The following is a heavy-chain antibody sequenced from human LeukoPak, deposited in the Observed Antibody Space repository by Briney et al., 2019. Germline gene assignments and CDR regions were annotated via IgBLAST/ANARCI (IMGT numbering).Heavy chain of an antibody. D-gene: IGHD2-15*01. Sequence: SETLSLTCTVSGGSISSSSYYWGWIRQPPGKGLEWIGSIYYSGSTYYNPSLKSRVTISVDTSKNQFSLKLSSVTAADTAVYYCARTVAGYWFDPWGQGTLVTVSS. CDR3: ARTVAGYWFDP. J-gene: IGHJ5*02. V-gene: IGHV4-39*01. CDR2: IYYSGST. CDR1: GGSISSSSYY.